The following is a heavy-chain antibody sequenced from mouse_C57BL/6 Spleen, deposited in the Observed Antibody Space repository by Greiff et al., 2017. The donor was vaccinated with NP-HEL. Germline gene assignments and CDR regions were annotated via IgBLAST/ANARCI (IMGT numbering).Heavy chain of an antibody. Sequence: DVKLQESGGGLVKPGGSLKLSCAASGFTFSDYGMHWVRQAPEKGLEWVAYISSGSSTIYYADTVKGRFTISRDNAKNTLFLQMTSLRSEDTAMYYCARGGLRYYAMDYWGQGTSVTVSS. CDR1: GFTFSDYG. V-gene: IGHV5-17*01. J-gene: IGHJ4*01. CDR2: ISSGSSTI. CDR3: ARGGLRYYAMDY. D-gene: IGHD1-1*01.